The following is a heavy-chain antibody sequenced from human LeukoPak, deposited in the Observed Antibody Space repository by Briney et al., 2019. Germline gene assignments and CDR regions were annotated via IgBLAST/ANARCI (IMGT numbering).Heavy chain of an antibody. CDR2: INPSGGST. Sequence: ASVKVSCKASGYTFTSYYMHWVRQAPGQGLEWMGIINPSGGSTSYAQKFQGRVTMTRDTSTSTVYMERSSLRSEDTAVYYCARITGTTGDDYWGQGTLVTVSS. J-gene: IGHJ4*02. CDR1: GYTFTSYY. D-gene: IGHD1-7*01. V-gene: IGHV1-46*01. CDR3: ARITGTTGDDY.